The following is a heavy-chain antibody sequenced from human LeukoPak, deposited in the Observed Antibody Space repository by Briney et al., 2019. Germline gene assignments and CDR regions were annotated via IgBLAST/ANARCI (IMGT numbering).Heavy chain of an antibody. J-gene: IGHJ4*02. D-gene: IGHD3-22*01. V-gene: IGHV3-15*01. CDR1: GFTFSSYA. Sequence: PGGSLRLSCAASGFTFSSYAMSWVRQAPGKGLEWVGRIKSKTDGGTTDYAAPVKGRFTISRDDSKNTLYLQMNSLKTEDTAVYYCTTDFYDSSGYLVYWGQGTLVTVSS. CDR2: IKSKTDGGTT. CDR3: TTDFYDSSGYLVY.